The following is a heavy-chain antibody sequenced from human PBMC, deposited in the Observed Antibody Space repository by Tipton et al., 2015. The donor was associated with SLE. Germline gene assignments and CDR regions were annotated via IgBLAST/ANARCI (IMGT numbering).Heavy chain of an antibody. D-gene: IGHD3-16*01. Sequence: SLRLPCAASGFTFSSFAMAWVRQRPGKGLEWVSTIYSGARLYHADSVKGRFTISRDDSRDTLYLQMNGVRPEDTAVYFCARGGGGGTYFGYWGQGTLVTVSS. CDR3: ARGGGGGTYFGY. CDR1: GFTFSSFA. V-gene: IGHV3-23*03. CDR2: IYSGARL. J-gene: IGHJ4*02.